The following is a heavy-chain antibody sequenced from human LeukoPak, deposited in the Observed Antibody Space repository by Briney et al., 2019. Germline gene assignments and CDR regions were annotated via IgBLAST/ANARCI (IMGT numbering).Heavy chain of an antibody. D-gene: IGHD2-2*01. CDR3: ACTDIVVVPSGVQGFDP. CDR2: VNPSSISA. J-gene: IGHJ5*02. CDR1: GYTVTSYY. V-gene: IGHV1-46*01. Sequence: ASVTVSCKASGYTVTSYYMHWVRQAPGQGLEWMGIVNPSSISASYAQKFQGRVTITADESTSTAYMELSSLRSEDTAVYYCACTDIVVVPSGVQGFDPWGQGTLVTVSS.